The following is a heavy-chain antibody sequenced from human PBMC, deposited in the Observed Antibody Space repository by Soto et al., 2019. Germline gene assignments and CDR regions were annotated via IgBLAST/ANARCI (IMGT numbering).Heavy chain of an antibody. Sequence: SETLSLTCTVSGGSVTSDEDYWSWIRQSPGKGLEWIGYISNSGSTGYNPSLRPRLSMSVDRSKNQFTLRLTSVTAAATAVYFCATESGSTYGYFDYWGQGTQVTVSS. CDR3: ATESGSTYGYFDY. J-gene: IGHJ4*02. V-gene: IGHV4-30-4*01. CDR2: ISNSGST. CDR1: GGSVTSDEDY. D-gene: IGHD4-17*01.